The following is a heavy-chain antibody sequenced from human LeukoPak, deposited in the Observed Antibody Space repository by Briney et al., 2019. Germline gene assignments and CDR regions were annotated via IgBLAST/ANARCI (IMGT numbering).Heavy chain of an antibody. J-gene: IGHJ6*03. V-gene: IGHV1-18*01. CDR2: IGAYNGNT. Sequence: GASVKVSCKASGYTFTSYGISWVRQAPGQGLEWMGWIGAYNGNTNYAQKLQGRVTMTTDTSTSTAYMELRSLRSDDTAVYYCARGNNYGAPYYYYYMDVWGKGTTVTVSS. D-gene: IGHD4-11*01. CDR1: GYTFTSYG. CDR3: ARGNNYGAPYYYYYMDV.